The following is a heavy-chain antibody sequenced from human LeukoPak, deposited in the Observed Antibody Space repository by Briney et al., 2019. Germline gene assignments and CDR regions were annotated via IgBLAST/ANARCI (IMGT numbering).Heavy chain of an antibody. CDR2: IYSGGST. Sequence: GGSLRLSCAASGFTFSSYSMNWVRQAPGKGLEWVSVIYSGGSTYYADSVKGQFTISRDNSKNTLYLQMNSLRAEDTAVYYCARTHDYGDSYWFDPWGQGTLVTVSS. V-gene: IGHV3-53*01. CDR3: ARTHDYGDSYWFDP. D-gene: IGHD4-17*01. CDR1: GFTFSSYS. J-gene: IGHJ5*02.